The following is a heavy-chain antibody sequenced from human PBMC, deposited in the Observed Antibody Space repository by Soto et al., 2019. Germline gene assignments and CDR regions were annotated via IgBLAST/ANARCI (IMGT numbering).Heavy chain of an antibody. D-gene: IGHD3-3*01. CDR3: ARGPGIWTSFYI. V-gene: IGHV1-69*01. CDR1: GDTFSSYS. J-gene: IGHJ3*02. Sequence: QVQLIQSGAELKRPGSSVKVSCKASGDTFSSYSITWLRQAPGQRLEWMGGIIPIFAKPTYAQKFQGRVAITAVDSTITVYMELTSLPSEDTAVYYCARGPGIWTSFYIWGPGTPLSVSS. CDR2: IIPIFAKP.